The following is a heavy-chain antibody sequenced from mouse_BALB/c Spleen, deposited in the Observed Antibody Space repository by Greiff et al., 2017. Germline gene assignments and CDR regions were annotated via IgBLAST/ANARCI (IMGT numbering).Heavy chain of an antibody. CDR3: ARWGLLDY. V-gene: IGHV14-3*02. J-gene: IGHJ2*01. Sequence: VQLQQPGAELVKPGASVKLSCKASGYTFTSYWMHWVKQRPEQGLEWIGRIDPANGNTKYDPKFQGKATITADTSSNTAYLQLSSLTSEDTAVYYCARWGLLDYWGQGTTLTVSS. CDR1: GYTFTSYW. D-gene: IGHD2-4*01. CDR2: IDPANGNT.